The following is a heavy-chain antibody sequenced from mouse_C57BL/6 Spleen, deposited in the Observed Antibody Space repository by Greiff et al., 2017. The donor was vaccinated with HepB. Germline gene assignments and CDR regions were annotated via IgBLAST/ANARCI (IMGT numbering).Heavy chain of an antibody. CDR3: TRDRDYYGSSQFAY. CDR2: ISSGGDYI. D-gene: IGHD1-1*01. Sequence: EVKLVVSGEGLVKPGGSLKLSCAASGFTFSSYAMSWVRQTPEKRLEWVAYISSGGDYIYYADTVKGRFTISRDNARNTLYLQMSSLKSEDTAMYYCTRDRDYYGSSQFAYWGQGTLVTVSA. J-gene: IGHJ3*01. V-gene: IGHV5-9-1*02. CDR1: GFTFSSYA.